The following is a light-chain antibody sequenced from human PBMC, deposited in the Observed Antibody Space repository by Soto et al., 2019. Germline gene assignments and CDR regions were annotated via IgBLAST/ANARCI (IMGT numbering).Light chain of an antibody. CDR2: DDN. CDR1: SSNIGGNS. Sequence: QSVLTQPPSVSADTGQKVTISCSGSSSNIGGNSVSWYQQLPGTAPKLLIYDDNKRPSGIPDRFSGSKSGTSATLGITGFQTGDEADYYCGSWDSSLSAYVFGTGTKVTVL. V-gene: IGLV1-51*01. J-gene: IGLJ1*01. CDR3: GSWDSSLSAYV.